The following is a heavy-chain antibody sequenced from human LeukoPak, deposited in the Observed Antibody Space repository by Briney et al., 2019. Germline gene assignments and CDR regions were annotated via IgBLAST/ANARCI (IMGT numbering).Heavy chain of an antibody. CDR2: ISYSGNT. D-gene: IGHD3-22*01. J-gene: IGHJ4*02. Sequence: RTSETLSLTCTVSGGSISSYYWGWIRQPPGKGLEWIGYISYSGNTNYNPSLKSRVTISIDTSKNQFSLKLSSVTAADTAVYYCASLDYYDSSGYLYYWGQGTLVTVSS. CDR1: GGSISSYY. CDR3: ASLDYYDSSGYLYY. V-gene: IGHV4-59*01.